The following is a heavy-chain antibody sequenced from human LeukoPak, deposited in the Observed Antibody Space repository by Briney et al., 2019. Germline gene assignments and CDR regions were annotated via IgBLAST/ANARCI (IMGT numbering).Heavy chain of an antibody. Sequence: GGSLRLSCAASGFTFSSYAMHWVRQAPGKGLEWVAVISYDGSNKYYADSVKGRFTISRDNSKNTLYLQMNSLRAEDTAVYYCARLGKINYYGSGSYPFDPWGQGTLVTVSS. D-gene: IGHD3-10*01. CDR2: ISYDGSNK. J-gene: IGHJ5*02. CDR1: GFTFSSYA. V-gene: IGHV3-30-3*01. CDR3: ARLGKINYYGSGSYPFDP.